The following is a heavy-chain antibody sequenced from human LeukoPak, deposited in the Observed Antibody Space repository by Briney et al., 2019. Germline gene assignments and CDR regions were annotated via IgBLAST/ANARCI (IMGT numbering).Heavy chain of an antibody. D-gene: IGHD2-2*01. Sequence: PGGSLRLSCAASGFTVSSNYMSWVRQAPGKGLEWVSVIYSGGRTYYADSVKGRFTISRDNSKNTLYLQMNSLRAEDTAVYYCARAKGDPVVPAAMLDYWGQGTLVTVSS. J-gene: IGHJ4*02. CDR3: ARAKGDPVVPAAMLDY. CDR2: IYSGGRT. CDR1: GFTVSSNY. V-gene: IGHV3-53*01.